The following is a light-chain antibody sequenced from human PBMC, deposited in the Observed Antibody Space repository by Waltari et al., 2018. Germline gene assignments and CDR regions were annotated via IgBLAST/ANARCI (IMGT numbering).Light chain of an antibody. V-gene: IGKV3-11*01. J-gene: IGKJ1*01. CDR2: DAS. CDR3: HHYNNWGT. Sequence: EIVLTQSPATLSLSPGERATLSCRASQSVGSYLAWYQQKAGQAPRLLIYDASNRATGIPARFSGSGSGTDFTLTISSLEPEDFALYYCHHYNNWGTFGQGTKVEFK. CDR1: QSVGSY.